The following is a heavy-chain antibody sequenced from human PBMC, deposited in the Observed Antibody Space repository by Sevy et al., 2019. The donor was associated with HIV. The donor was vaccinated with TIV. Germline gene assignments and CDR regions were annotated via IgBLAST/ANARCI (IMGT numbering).Heavy chain of an antibody. J-gene: IGHJ6*03. CDR3: GRGGGSWYGGYYYYYMDV. V-gene: IGHV4-59*01. D-gene: IGHD6-13*01. CDR1: GGSISSYY. CDR2: IYYSGSI. Sequence: SETLSLTCTVSGGSISSYYWSWIRQPPGKGLEWIGYIYYSGSINYNPSLKSQVTISVDTSKNQFSLKLSSVTAADTAVYYCGRGGGSWYGGYYYYYMDVWGKGTTVTVSS.